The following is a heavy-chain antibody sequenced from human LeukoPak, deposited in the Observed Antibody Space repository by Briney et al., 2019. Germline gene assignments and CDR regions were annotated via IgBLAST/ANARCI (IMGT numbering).Heavy chain of an antibody. Sequence: ASVKVPCKASGYTFTGYYMHWVRQAPGQGLEWMGWINPNSGGTNYAQKFQGRVTMTRDTSISTAYMELSRLRSDDTAVYYCARAAVRYCTNGVCAALDYWGQGTLVTVSS. CDR3: ARAAVRYCTNGVCAALDY. D-gene: IGHD2-8*01. CDR1: GYTFTGYY. V-gene: IGHV1-2*02. CDR2: INPNSGGT. J-gene: IGHJ4*02.